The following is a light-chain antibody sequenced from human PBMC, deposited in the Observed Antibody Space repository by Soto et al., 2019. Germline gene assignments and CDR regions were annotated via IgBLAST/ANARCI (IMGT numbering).Light chain of an antibody. Sequence: EIVLTQSPGTLSLSPGERVTLSCRASQSVSNNYLAWYQHKPGQAPRLLIYGASSRATGIPDRFSGSGSATDFTLTISRLEPEDFAVYYCQQYGTSPPLTFGGGTKVDIK. CDR3: QQYGTSPPLT. V-gene: IGKV3-20*01. CDR2: GAS. CDR1: QSVSNNY. J-gene: IGKJ4*01.